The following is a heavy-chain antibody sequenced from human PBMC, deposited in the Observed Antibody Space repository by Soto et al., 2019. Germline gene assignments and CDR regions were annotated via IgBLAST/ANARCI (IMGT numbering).Heavy chain of an antibody. D-gene: IGHD6-25*01. CDR3: ANDERRLPLDY. CDR2: ISYDGSNK. J-gene: IGHJ4*02. V-gene: IGHV3-30*18. CDR1: GFTFTNYG. Sequence: VHLVESGGDVVQPGRSLRLSCAASGFTFTNYGMHWVRQAPGKGLEWVAVISYDGSNKYYADSVKGRFTISRDNSKNTLYLQMNSLRPEDTAVYFCANDERRLPLDYWGQGTLVTVSS.